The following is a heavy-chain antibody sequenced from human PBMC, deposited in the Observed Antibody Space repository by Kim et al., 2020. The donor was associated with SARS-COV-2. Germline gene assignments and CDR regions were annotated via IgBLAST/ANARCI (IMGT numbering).Heavy chain of an antibody. CDR3: VRDVYWAFDR. J-gene: IGHJ4*02. V-gene: IGHV3-48*02. Sequence: YGDSVKGRFIITRDDAKSTLYLQMNSLRDEYTAVYFCVRDVYWAFDRWGQGTLVTVSS. D-gene: IGHD1-26*01.